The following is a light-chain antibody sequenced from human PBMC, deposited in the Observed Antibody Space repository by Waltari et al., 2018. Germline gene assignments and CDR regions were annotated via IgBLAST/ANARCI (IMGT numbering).Light chain of an antibody. V-gene: IGLV1-40*01. Sequence: QSVLTQPPSVSGAPGQTINISCTGTRSNIGAAFDGHWQQQLPGRGPKLPIYASKNRPSGVPDRFSGSLSATSASLTITGLQIEDEADYHCQSYDNSLSGPYVFGSGTKV. CDR1: RSNIGAAFD. CDR3: QSYDNSLSGPYV. J-gene: IGLJ1*01. CDR2: ASK.